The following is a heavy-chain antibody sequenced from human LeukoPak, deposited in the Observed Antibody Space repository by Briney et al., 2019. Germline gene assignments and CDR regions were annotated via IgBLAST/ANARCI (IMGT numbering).Heavy chain of an antibody. CDR3: IVVVEPPDSDGFDV. CDR1: GFTFSSYA. V-gene: IGHV3-74*01. Sequence: GGSLRLSCAASGFTFSSYAMSWVRQAPGKGLVWVSLINADGSTTSYADSVKGRFTISRDNARNTLSLEMNSLTIEDTAVYYCIVVVEPPDSDGFDVWGQGTMITVSS. J-gene: IGHJ3*01. D-gene: IGHD1-14*01. CDR2: INADGSTT.